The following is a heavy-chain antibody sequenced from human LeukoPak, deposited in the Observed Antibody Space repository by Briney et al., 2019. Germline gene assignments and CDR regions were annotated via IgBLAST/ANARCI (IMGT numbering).Heavy chain of an antibody. V-gene: IGHV1-8*01. CDR3: ARWYCSSTSCYPPYYYYGMDV. CDR2: MNPNSGNT. D-gene: IGHD2-2*01. Sequence: ASVKVSCKASGYTFTSYDINWVRQATGQGLEWIGWMNPNSGNTGYAQKFQGRVTMTRNTSISTAYMELSSLRSEDTAVYYCARWYCSSTSCYPPYYYYGMDVWGQGTTVTVSS. J-gene: IGHJ6*02. CDR1: GYTFTSYD.